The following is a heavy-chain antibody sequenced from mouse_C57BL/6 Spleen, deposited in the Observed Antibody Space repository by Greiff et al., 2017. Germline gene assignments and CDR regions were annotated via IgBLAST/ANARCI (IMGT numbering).Heavy chain of an antibody. CDR3: ARSIYYDYDGYFDY. V-gene: IGHV7-3*01. CDR2: IRNKANGYTT. CDR1: GFTFTDYY. J-gene: IGHJ2*01. D-gene: IGHD2-4*01. Sequence: EVKLQESGGGLVQPGGSLSLSCAASGFTFTDYYMSWVRQPPGKALEWLGFIRNKANGYTTEYSASVKGRFTISRDNSQSILYLQMNALRAEDSATYYCARSIYYDYDGYFDYWGQGTTLTVSS.